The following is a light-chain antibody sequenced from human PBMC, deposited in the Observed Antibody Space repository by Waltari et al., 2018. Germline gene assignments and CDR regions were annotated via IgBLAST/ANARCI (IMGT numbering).Light chain of an antibody. CDR1: QSIANY. CDR3: QQSYSVPRGGFA. V-gene: IGKV1-39*01. J-gene: IGKJ3*01. Sequence: DIQMTQSPSSLSASVGGRISITCRASQSIANYLNWYQQKPGKAPDLLIYDASYLFSGVTSRFSGSEAGTDFTLTIDSLQPEDFATYYCQQSYSVPRGGFAFGPGTKVDIK. CDR2: DAS.